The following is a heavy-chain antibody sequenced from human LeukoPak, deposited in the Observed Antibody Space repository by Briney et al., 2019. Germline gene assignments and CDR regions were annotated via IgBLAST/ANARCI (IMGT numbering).Heavy chain of an antibody. V-gene: IGHV3-33*01. CDR3: ARVGGSGSYSLPFDY. J-gene: IGHJ4*02. CDR2: IWYDGSNK. D-gene: IGHD3-10*01. CDR1: GFTFSSYG. Sequence: PGGSLRLSCAASGFTFSSYGMHWVRQAPGKGLEWVAVIWYDGSNKYYADSVKGRFTISRDNSKNTLYLQMNSLRAEDTAVYYCARVGGSGSYSLPFDYWGQGTLVTVSS.